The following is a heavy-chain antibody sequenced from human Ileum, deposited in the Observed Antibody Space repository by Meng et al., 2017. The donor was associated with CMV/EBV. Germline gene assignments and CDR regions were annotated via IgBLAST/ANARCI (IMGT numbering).Heavy chain of an antibody. CDR2: IDPSGSA. Sequence: QLHRRESGPGLWKPSETLSSHCPVSGGSSSGSFFWSWVRQSAGKRLEWIGRIDPSGSANYNPSLQGRITVSIDTSNNQFSLTLTSVTAADTAVYYCARECVGEGDWCHWDYWFDPWGQGTLVTVSS. CDR3: ARECVGEGDWCHWDYWFDP. D-gene: IGHD2-21*01. V-gene: IGHV4-4*07. CDR1: GGSSSGSFF. J-gene: IGHJ5*02.